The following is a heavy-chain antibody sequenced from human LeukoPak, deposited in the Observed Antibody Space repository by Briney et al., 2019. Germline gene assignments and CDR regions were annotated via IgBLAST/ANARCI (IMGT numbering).Heavy chain of an antibody. J-gene: IGHJ4*02. CDR2: INPNSGGT. Sequence: ASVKVSCKASGYTFTGYYMHWVRQAPGQGLEWMGWINPNSGGTNYPQKFQGRVTMTRDTSISTAYMELSRLRSDDTAVYYCARARGRGYSYGLSYFDYWGQGTLVTVSS. CDR1: GYTFTGYY. CDR3: ARARGRGYSYGLSYFDY. V-gene: IGHV1-2*02. D-gene: IGHD5-18*01.